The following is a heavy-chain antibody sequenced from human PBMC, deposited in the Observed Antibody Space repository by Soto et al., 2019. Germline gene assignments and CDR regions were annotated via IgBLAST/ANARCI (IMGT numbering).Heavy chain of an antibody. CDR1: GGPISSSNW. CDR2: IFHSGST. V-gene: IGHV4-4*02. CDR3: AHRPIVGAAI. Sequence: QVQLQGSGPGLVKPSGTLSLTCAVFGGPISSSNWWTWVRQPPGKGLDWIGAIFHSGSTNYNSSLMGRVTISVDKANNQFSLKLSSVTAADTAVYYCAHRPIVGAAIWGQGTLVTVSS. D-gene: IGHD1-26*01. J-gene: IGHJ4*02.